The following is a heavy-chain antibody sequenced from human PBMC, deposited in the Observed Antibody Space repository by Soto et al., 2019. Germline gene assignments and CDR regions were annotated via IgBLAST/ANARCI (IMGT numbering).Heavy chain of an antibody. CDR2: ISGSGGST. CDR1: GFTFSSYA. Sequence: GGSLRLSCAASGFTFSSYAMSWVRQAPGKGLEWVSAISGSGGSTYYADSVKGRFTISRDNSKNTLYLQMNSLRAEDTAVYYCAKAARVLVVVAATLSYWGQGTLVTVSS. J-gene: IGHJ4*02. CDR3: AKAARVLVVVAATLSY. V-gene: IGHV3-23*01. D-gene: IGHD2-15*01.